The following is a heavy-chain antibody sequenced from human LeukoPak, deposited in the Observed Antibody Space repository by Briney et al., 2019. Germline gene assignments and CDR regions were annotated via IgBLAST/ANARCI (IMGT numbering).Heavy chain of an antibody. J-gene: IGHJ4*02. CDR2: IYYNGGT. Sequence: PSETLSLTCTVSGGSISSSSYFWGWIRQPPGKGLEWIGSIYYNGGTYYNPPLKSRITTSVDTSENHFSLKLSSVTAADTAVYYCARQGVNYYFDYWGQGTLVTVSS. D-gene: IGHD1-7*01. CDR3: ARQGVNYYFDY. CDR1: GGSISSSSYF. V-gene: IGHV4-39*01.